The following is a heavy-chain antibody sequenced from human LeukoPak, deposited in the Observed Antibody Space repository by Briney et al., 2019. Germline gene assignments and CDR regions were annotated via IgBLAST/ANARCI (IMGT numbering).Heavy chain of an antibody. J-gene: IGHJ4*02. CDR3: AKDSGAYCGGDCYSNY. D-gene: IGHD2-21*02. V-gene: IGHV3-30*18. Sequence: GGSLRLSCAASGFTFSSYGMHWVRQAPGKGLEWVAVISYDGSNKYYADSVKGRFTISRDNSKNTLYLQMNSLRAEDTAVYYCAKDSGAYCGGDCYSNYWGQGTLVTVSS. CDR2: ISYDGSNK. CDR1: GFTFSSYG.